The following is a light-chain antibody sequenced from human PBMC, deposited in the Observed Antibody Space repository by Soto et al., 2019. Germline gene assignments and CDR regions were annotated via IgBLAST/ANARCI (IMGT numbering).Light chain of an antibody. V-gene: IGKV3-11*01. J-gene: IGKJ2*01. Sequence: ENALTQSPATLSLAPGERATLSCRASQSLSRYLAWYQQKPGQAPRLLIHETSKRATGVSARFSGSGSGTDFTLTISSLEPEDFAVYYCQHYDSSPPYTFGQGTKLEIK. CDR2: ETS. CDR3: QHYDSSPPYT. CDR1: QSLSRY.